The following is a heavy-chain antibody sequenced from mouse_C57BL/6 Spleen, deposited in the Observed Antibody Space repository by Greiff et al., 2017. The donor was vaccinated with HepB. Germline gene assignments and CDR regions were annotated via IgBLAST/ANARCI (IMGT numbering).Heavy chain of an antibody. CDR3: RLRDVYYYAMDY. CDR2: IRNKANNHAT. D-gene: IGHD2-4*01. CDR1: GFTFSDAW. V-gene: IGHV6-6*01. J-gene: IGHJ4*01. Sequence: EVQVVESGGGLVQPGGSMKLSCAASGFTFSDAWMDWVRQSPEKGLEWVAEIRNKANNHATYYAESVKGRFTISRDDSKSSVYLQMNSLRAEDTGIYYCRLRDVYYYAMDYWGQGTSVTVSS.